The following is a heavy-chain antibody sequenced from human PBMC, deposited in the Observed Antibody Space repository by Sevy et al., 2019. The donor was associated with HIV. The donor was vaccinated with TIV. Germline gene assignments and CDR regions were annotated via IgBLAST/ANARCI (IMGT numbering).Heavy chain of an antibody. D-gene: IGHD3-10*01. CDR1: GGSISNYY. CDR2: IYYSGNT. J-gene: IGHJ5*02. V-gene: IGHV4-59*01. Sequence: SGTLSLTCTVSGGSISNYYCSWIRQPPGKGLEWIGYIYYSGNTEYNPSLKSRVTISADTSKNQFSRKMHSVTAADTAVYYCARGSGMKWFDPWGRGTLVTVSS. CDR3: ARGSGMKWFDP.